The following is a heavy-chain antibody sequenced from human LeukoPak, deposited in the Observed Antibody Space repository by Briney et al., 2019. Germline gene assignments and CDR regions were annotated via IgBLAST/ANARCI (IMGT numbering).Heavy chain of an antibody. CDR3: AKDNSGSYTDWLDP. V-gene: IGHV3-30*04. J-gene: IGHJ5*02. Sequence: GGSLRLSCAASGFTFSSYAIHWVRQAPGKGLEWVAVISYDGSYKYYADSVKGRFTISRDNSKNTLYLQMNSLRAEDTAVYYCAKDNSGSYTDWLDPWGQGTLVTVSS. D-gene: IGHD1-26*01. CDR2: ISYDGSYK. CDR1: GFTFSSYA.